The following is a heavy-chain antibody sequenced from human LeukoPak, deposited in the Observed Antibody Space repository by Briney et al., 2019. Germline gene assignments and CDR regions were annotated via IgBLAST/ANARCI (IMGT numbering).Heavy chain of an antibody. D-gene: IGHD3-10*01. J-gene: IGHJ4*02. V-gene: IGHV3-30*04. Sequence: AGGSLRLSCAGSGFTFSNYAMHWIRQAPGKGLEWVAFISYGGSNKYYADSVKGRFTISRDNSKNTLHLQMNSLRAEDTAVYYCASGDYHGSGSDPNIYFDWWGQGTLVTVSS. CDR1: GFTFSNYA. CDR2: ISYGGSNK. CDR3: ASGDYHGSGSDPNIYFDW.